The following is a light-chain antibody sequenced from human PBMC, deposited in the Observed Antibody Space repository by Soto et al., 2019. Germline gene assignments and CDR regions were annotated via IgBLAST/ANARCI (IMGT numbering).Light chain of an antibody. CDR3: RSYTSSSTHVV. V-gene: IGLV2-14*01. J-gene: IGLJ2*01. CDR1: SSDVGGYNY. CDR2: EVS. Sequence: QSALTQPVSVSGSPGQSITISCTGTSSDVGGYNYVSWYQQHPGKAPKLMIYEVSNRPSGVSNRFSGSKSGNTASLTISGLQAEDEADYYCRSYTSSSTHVVFGGGTKVTVL.